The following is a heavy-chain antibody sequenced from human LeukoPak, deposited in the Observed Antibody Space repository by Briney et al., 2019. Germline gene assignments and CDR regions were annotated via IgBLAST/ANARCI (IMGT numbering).Heavy chain of an antibody. V-gene: IGHV4-59*08. CDR2: INYSGGA. CDR1: GGSLSSYY. CDR3: ARHNYDDYVFDI. Sequence: PSETLSLTCTVSGGSLSSYYFSWIRQSPGKGLEWIAYINYSGGASYNPSLKSRVTMSVDTSKQLSLSLSSVTAADTAVYYCARHNYDDYVFDIWGQGTKVTVSS. J-gene: IGHJ3*02. D-gene: IGHD4-17*01.